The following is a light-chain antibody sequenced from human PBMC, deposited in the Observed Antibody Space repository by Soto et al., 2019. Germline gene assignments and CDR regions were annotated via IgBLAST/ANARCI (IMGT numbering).Light chain of an antibody. V-gene: IGLV2-8*01. CDR1: SSDDGGYNY. CDR2: EVT. J-gene: IGLJ1*01. CDR3: SSYAGSNNFV. Sequence: QSVLTQPAAGSGSRGQSVTISCTGTSSDDGGYNYVSWYQQLPGKAPTLMIYEVTKRPSGVPDRFSGSKSGNTASLTVSGLQAEDEADYYCSSYAGSNNFVFGTGTKVTVL.